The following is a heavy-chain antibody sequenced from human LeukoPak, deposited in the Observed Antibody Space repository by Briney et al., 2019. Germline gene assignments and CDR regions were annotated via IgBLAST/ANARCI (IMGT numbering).Heavy chain of an antibody. CDR1: GFTFSSYG. D-gene: IGHD7-27*01. CDR3: AKQTGDRGYYYYGMDV. V-gene: IGHV3-30*18. Sequence: GGSLRLSCAASGFTFSSYGMHWVRQAPGKGLEWVAVISYDGSNKYYADSVKGRFIISRDNSKNTLYLQMNSLRAEDTAVYYCAKQTGDRGYYYYGMDVWGQGTTVTVSS. CDR2: ISYDGSNK. J-gene: IGHJ6*02.